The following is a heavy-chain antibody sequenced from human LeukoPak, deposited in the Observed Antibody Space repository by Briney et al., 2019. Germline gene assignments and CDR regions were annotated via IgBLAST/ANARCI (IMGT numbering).Heavy chain of an antibody. V-gene: IGHV4-61*10. D-gene: IGHD5-12*01. Sequence: SQTLSLTCTVSGGSISSGSYYWSWIRQPAGKGLEWIGYIYYSGSTNYNPSLKSRVTISVDTSKNQFSLKLSSVTAADTAVYYCARGYSGYDGYAFDIWGQGTMVTVSS. CDR3: ARGYSGYDGYAFDI. J-gene: IGHJ3*02. CDR2: IYYSGST. CDR1: GGSISSGSYY.